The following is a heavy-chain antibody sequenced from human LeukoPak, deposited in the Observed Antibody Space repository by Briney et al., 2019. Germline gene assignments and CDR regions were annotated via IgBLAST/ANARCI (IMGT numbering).Heavy chain of an antibody. CDR1: GGSITNINYY. CDR3: ASKQGHAFDV. CDR2: IYYSGST. Sequence: SETLSLTCTVSGGSITNINYYWGWIRQPPGKGLEWIGNIYYSGSTYYNPSLMSRLAISVDTSKNQFSLKLSSVTAADTAVYYCASKQGHAFDVWGQGTMVTVSS. J-gene: IGHJ3*01. V-gene: IGHV4-39*01.